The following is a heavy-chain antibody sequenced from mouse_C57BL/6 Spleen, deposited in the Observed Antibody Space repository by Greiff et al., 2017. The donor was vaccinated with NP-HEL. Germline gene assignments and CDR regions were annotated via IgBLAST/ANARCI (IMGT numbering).Heavy chain of an antibody. CDR3: ARGDYGSSGFAY. D-gene: IGHD1-1*01. CDR2: IYPGDGDT. Sequence: VQVVESGPELVKPGASVKISCKASGYAFSSSWMNWVKQRPGKGLEWIGRIYPGDGDTNYNGKFKGKATLTADKSSSTAYMQLSSLTSEDSAVYFCARGDYGSSGFAYWGQGTLVTVSA. CDR1: GYAFSSSW. J-gene: IGHJ3*01. V-gene: IGHV1-82*01.